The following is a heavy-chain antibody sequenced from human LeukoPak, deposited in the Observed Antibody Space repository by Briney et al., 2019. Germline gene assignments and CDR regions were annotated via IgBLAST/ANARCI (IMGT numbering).Heavy chain of an antibody. J-gene: IGHJ3*02. D-gene: IGHD1-26*01. CDR2: ISSSGSTI. Sequence: PGGSLRLSCAASGFTFSDYYMSWIRQAPGKGLEWVSYISSSGSTIYYADSVKGRFTISRDNAKNSLYLQMNSLRAEDTAVYYCARDSIVGAASGAFDIWGQGTMVTVSS. CDR1: GFTFSDYY. V-gene: IGHV3-11*01. CDR3: ARDSIVGAASGAFDI.